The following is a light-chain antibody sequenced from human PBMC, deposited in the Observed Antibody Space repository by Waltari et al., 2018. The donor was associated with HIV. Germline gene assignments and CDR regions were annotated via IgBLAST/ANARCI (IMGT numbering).Light chain of an antibody. Sequence: QSALTQPASVSGSPGQSITISCTGTSSNVGSDALVSWYQHHPGKAPKLIIYEVTKRPSWVSNRFSGSKSGNTASLTIAGLQSEDEADYYCCSCPRSGIRYVFGTGTKVTVL. CDR1: SSNVGSDAL. J-gene: IGLJ1*01. CDR3: CSCPRSGIRYV. V-gene: IGLV2-23*02. CDR2: EVT.